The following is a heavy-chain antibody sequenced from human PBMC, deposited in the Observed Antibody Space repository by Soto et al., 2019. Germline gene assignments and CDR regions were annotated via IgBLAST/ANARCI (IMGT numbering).Heavy chain of an antibody. Sequence: GASVKVSCKASGGTFSSYAISWVRQAPGQGLEWMGGIIPIFGTANYAQKFQGRVTITADESTSTAYMELSSLRSEDTAVYYCARTPYYYDSSGYPLGNHYYFDYWGQGTLVTVSS. CDR2: IIPIFGTA. CDR3: ARTPYYYDSSGYPLGNHYYFDY. CDR1: GGTFSSYA. D-gene: IGHD3-22*01. V-gene: IGHV1-69*13. J-gene: IGHJ4*02.